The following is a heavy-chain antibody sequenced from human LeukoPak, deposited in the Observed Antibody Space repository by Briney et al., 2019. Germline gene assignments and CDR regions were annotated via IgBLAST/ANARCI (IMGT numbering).Heavy chain of an antibody. CDR1: GGSFSGYY. CDR3: ARDSGELDY. Sequence: SETLSLTCAVYGGSFSGYYWSWIRQPPGKGLEWIGEINHSGSTYYNPSLMSRVTISVDRSKNQFSLKLSSVTAADTAVYYCARDSGELDYWGQGTLVTVSS. V-gene: IGHV4-34*01. D-gene: IGHD1-26*01. CDR2: INHSGST. J-gene: IGHJ4*02.